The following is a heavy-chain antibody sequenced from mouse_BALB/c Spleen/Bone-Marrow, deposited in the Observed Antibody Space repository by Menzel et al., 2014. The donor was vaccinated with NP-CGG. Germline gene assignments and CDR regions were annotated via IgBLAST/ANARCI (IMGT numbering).Heavy chain of an antibody. J-gene: IGHJ3*01. CDR2: ILPGSGST. V-gene: IGHV1-9*01. CDR3: ASPIYYGNYGFAY. D-gene: IGHD2-1*01. CDR1: GYTFSSYW. Sequence: QVQLQQSGAELMKPGASVKISCKATGYTFSSYWIEWVKQRPGHGLEWIGEILPGSGSTKYNEKFKGKATSTADTSSNAAYMQLSSLTSEDSAVYYCASPIYYGNYGFAYWGQGTLVTVSA.